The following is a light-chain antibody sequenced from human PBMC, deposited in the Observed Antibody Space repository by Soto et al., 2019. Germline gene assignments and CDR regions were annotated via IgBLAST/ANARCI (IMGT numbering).Light chain of an antibody. CDR1: QSVSSSY. J-gene: IGKJ2*01. CDR3: QQYGSSPRT. CDR2: GAS. Sequence: EIVLTQSPGTLSLSPGERATLSCRASQSVSSSYLAWYQQKPGQAPRLLIYGASSRATGIPDRFSGSGSGPAFTLTISRLEPEDFAVYYCQQYGSSPRTFGQGTKLEIK. V-gene: IGKV3-20*01.